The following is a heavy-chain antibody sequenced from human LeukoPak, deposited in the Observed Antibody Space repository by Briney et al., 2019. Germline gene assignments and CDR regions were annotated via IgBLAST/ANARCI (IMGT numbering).Heavy chain of an antibody. Sequence: LAGGSLRLSCAASGFTFSIYYMHWVRQAPGKGLVWVSHIESDGGRTTYADSVKGRFIISRDNAKNTLYLQMNSLRAEDTAVYYCAKHSTGVECWGRGTLVTVSS. V-gene: IGHV3-74*01. J-gene: IGHJ2*01. CDR3: AKHSTGVEC. CDR2: IESDGGRT. D-gene: IGHD3-10*01. CDR1: GFTFSIYY.